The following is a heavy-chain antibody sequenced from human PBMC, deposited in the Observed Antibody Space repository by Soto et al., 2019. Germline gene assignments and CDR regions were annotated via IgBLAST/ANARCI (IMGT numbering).Heavy chain of an antibody. CDR3: ARKVGYSSSWYDDQRWFDP. Sequence: SETLSLTCAVYGGSFSGYYWSRIRQPPGKGLEWIGEINHSGSTNYNPSLKSRVTISVDTSKNQFSLKLSSVTAADTAVYYCARKVGYSSSWYDDQRWFDPWGQGTLVTVSS. CDR2: INHSGST. V-gene: IGHV4-34*01. J-gene: IGHJ5*02. CDR1: GGSFSGYY. D-gene: IGHD6-13*01.